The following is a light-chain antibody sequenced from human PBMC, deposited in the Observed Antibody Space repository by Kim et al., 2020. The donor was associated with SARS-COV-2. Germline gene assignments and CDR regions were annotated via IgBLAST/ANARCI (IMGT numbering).Light chain of an antibody. CDR2: GAS. CDR3: QQYNNWLT. J-gene: IGKJ4*01. CDR1: QSVSSN. V-gene: IGKV3-15*01. Sequence: EIVMTQSPATLSVSPGERATLSCRASQSVSSNLGWYQQKPGQAPRLLIYGASTRATGIPARFSGSGSGTEFTLTISSLQSEDFAVYYCQQYNNWLTFGGGTKVDIK.